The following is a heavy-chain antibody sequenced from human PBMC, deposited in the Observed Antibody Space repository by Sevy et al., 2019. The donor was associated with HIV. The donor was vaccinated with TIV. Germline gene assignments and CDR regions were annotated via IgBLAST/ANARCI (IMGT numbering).Heavy chain of an antibody. J-gene: IGHJ4*02. CDR2: IYDSMTS. Sequence: SETLSLTCTVSGGSMINYHWSWIRQPPGKGLEWIGFIYDSMTSKCNSSFMSRVSISGDPSKNQFSLRLNSVTAADTAVYYCARHGMSATADYWGQGILVTVSS. D-gene: IGHD6-13*01. CDR3: ARHGMSATADY. CDR1: GGSMINYH. V-gene: IGHV4-59*08.